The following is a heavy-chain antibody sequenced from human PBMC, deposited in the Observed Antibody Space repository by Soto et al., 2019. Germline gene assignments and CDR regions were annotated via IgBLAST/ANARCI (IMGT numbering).Heavy chain of an antibody. Sequence: PGGSLRLSCAASGFTFSSYAMHWVRQAPGKGLEWVAVISYDGSNKYYADSVKGRFTISRDNSKNTLYLQMNSLRAEDTAVYYCARDTIRRQLVNPENYYGMDVWGQGTTVTVSS. J-gene: IGHJ6*02. CDR1: GFTFSSYA. CDR2: ISYDGSNK. D-gene: IGHD6-6*01. V-gene: IGHV3-30-3*01. CDR3: ARDTIRRQLVNPENYYGMDV.